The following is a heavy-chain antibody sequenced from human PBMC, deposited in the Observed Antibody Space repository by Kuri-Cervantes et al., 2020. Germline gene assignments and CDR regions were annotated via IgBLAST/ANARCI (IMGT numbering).Heavy chain of an antibody. Sequence: ESLKISCTVSGGSISSYYWSWIRQPPGKGLEWIGYIYYSGSTNYNPSLKSRVTISVDTSKNQFSLKLSSVTAADTAVYYCAGEEAALFDYWGQGTLVTVSS. V-gene: IGHV4-59*01. CDR1: GGSISSYY. CDR3: AGEEAALFDY. CDR2: IYYSGST. J-gene: IGHJ4*02.